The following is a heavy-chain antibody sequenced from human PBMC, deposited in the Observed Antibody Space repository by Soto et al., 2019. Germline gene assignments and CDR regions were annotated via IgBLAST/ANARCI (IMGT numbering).Heavy chain of an antibody. Sequence: PSETLSLTCTVSGGSISSYYWSWIRQPPGKGLEWIGYIYYSGSTNYNPSLKSRVTISVDTSKNQFSLKLSSVTAADTAVYYCARAKDLIVGATKHYYYGMDVWGQGTTVTVS. J-gene: IGHJ6*02. CDR3: ARAKDLIVGATKHYYYGMDV. CDR1: GGSISSYY. V-gene: IGHV4-59*01. CDR2: IYYSGST. D-gene: IGHD1-26*01.